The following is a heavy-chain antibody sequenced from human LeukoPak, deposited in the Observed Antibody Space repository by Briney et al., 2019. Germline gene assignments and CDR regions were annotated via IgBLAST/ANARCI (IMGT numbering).Heavy chain of an antibody. V-gene: IGHV3-23*01. CDR1: GFTFSSYA. J-gene: IGHJ4*02. CDR2: ITGSGDSA. D-gene: IGHD7-27*01. Sequence: PGGSLRLSCAASGFTFSSYAMTWVRQAPGKGLEWVSAITGSGDSAYYSDSVKGRFTISRDQSKSTVYLQMTSLRVEDTAVYYCAKDQNWEGGYWGQGTLVTVSS. CDR3: AKDQNWEGGY.